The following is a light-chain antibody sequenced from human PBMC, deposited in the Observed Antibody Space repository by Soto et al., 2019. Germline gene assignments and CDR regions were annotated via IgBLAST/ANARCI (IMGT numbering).Light chain of an antibody. Sequence: QSVLTQPASVSGSPGQSITISCTGISSDVGGYNYVSWYQQHPGKAPKLMIYDVSNRPSGVSNRFSGSKSGNTASLTISGLQAEDEAGYYCRSYTRSSTLYVLGTGTKVTGL. CDR2: DVS. CDR3: RSYTRSSTLYV. J-gene: IGLJ1*01. V-gene: IGLV2-14*01. CDR1: SSDVGGYNY.